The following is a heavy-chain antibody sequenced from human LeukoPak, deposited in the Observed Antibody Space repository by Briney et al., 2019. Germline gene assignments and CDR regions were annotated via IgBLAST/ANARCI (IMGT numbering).Heavy chain of an antibody. CDR3: ARDGQYCSGGSCYSDY. J-gene: IGHJ4*02. Sequence: ASVTVSCKASGYTFTSYGISWVRQAPGQGLEWMGWISAYNGNTNYAQKLQGRVTMTTDTSTSTAYMELRSLRSDDTAVYYCARDGQYCSGGSCYSDYWGQGTLVTVSS. CDR1: GYTFTSYG. V-gene: IGHV1-18*04. CDR2: ISAYNGNT. D-gene: IGHD2-15*01.